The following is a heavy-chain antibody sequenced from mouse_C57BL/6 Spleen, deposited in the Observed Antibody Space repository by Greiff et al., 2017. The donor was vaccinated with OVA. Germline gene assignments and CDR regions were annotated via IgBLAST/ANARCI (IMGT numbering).Heavy chain of an antibody. D-gene: IGHD2-1*01. Sequence: VQLQQPGAELVMPGASVKLSCKASGYTFTSYWMHWVKQRPGQGLEWIGEIDPSDSYTNYNQKFKGKSTLTVDKSSSTAYMQLSSLTSEDSAVYYCRVYGNYVDYWGQGTTLTVSS. V-gene: IGHV1-69*01. CDR2: IDPSDSYT. CDR3: RVYGNYVDY. J-gene: IGHJ2*01. CDR1: GYTFTSYW.